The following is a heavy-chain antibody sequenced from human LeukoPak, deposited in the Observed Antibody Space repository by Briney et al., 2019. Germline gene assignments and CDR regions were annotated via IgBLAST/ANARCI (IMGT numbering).Heavy chain of an antibody. CDR1: GGTFSSYA. D-gene: IGHD5-12*01. Sequence: GASVQVSCQASGGTFSSYAISWVRQAPGQGLEWMGGIIPIFGTANYAQKFQGRVTITADESTSTAYMELSSLRSEDTAVYYCARERISGYDRYYYGMDVWGQGTTVTVSS. CDR2: IIPIFGTA. J-gene: IGHJ6*02. V-gene: IGHV1-69*13. CDR3: ARERISGYDRYYYGMDV.